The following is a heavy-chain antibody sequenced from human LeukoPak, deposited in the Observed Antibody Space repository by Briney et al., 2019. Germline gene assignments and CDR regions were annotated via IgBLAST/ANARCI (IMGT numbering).Heavy chain of an antibody. CDR1: GGTFSSYA. Sequence: ASVKVSCKASGGTFSSYAITWVRQAPGQGLEWMGIINPSGGSTSYAQKFQGRVTMTRDMSTSTVYMELSSLRSEDTAVYYCARDQPPPRELLFDYWGQGTLVTVSS. CDR3: ARDQPPPRELLFDY. CDR2: INPSGGST. D-gene: IGHD1-26*01. J-gene: IGHJ4*02. V-gene: IGHV1-46*01.